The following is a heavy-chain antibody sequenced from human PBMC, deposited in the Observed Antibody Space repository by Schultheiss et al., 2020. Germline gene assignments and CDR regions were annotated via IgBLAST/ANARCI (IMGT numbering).Heavy chain of an antibody. CDR1: GGSISSYY. Sequence: SETLSLTCTVSGGSISSYYWSWIRQPPGKGLEWIGYIYYSGSTNYNPSLKSRVTMSVDTSKNQFSLKVSSVTAADTAVYYCTRWTAGGPGEFDYWGQGTLVTVSA. V-gene: IGHV4-59*12. CDR2: IYYSGST. CDR3: TRWTAGGPGEFDY. D-gene: IGHD3-10*01. J-gene: IGHJ4*02.